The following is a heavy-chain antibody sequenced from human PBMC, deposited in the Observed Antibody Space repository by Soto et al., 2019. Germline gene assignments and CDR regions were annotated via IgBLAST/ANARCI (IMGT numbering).Heavy chain of an antibody. D-gene: IGHD2-21*02. CDR2: ISHDGSNQ. J-gene: IGHJ6*02. CDR3: AKETRARAVTATRVNGMDV. CDR1: GFSFSDFG. Sequence: QVQLVESGGGVVQPGRSLRLSLAPSGFSFSDFGMHWVRQAPGKGLEWVAAISHDGSNQYYGDSVKGRFSISRDHSNNRLYLQMNNLKVEDSAIYFCAKETRARAVTATRVNGMDVWGQGTTVTVSS. V-gene: IGHV3-30*18.